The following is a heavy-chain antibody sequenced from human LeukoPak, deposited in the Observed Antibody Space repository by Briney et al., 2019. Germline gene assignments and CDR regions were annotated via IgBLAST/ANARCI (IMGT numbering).Heavy chain of an antibody. CDR1: GFTVSSNY. V-gene: IGHV3-21*01. CDR3: AKDRYSGYYRGLSDY. CDR2: ISSSSSYI. J-gene: IGHJ4*02. D-gene: IGHD5-12*01. Sequence: PGGSLRLSCAASGFTVSSNYMSWVRQAPGKGLEWVSSISSSSSYIYYADSVKGRFTISRDNSKNTLYLQMNSLRAEDTAVYYCAKDRYSGYYRGLSDYWGQGTLVTVSS.